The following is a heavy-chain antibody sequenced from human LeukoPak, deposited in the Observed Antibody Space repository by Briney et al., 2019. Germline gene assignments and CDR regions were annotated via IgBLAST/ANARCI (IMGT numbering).Heavy chain of an antibody. D-gene: IGHD2-21*02. CDR1: GGSISSGGYY. Sequence: PSETLSLTCTVSGGSISSGGYYWSWIRQHPGKGLEWIGCIYYSGSTYYNPSLKSRVTISVDTSKNQFSLKLSSVTAADTAVYYCARGRIVVVTAIPQGFDPWGQGTLVTVSS. V-gene: IGHV4-31*03. CDR3: ARGRIVVVTAIPQGFDP. CDR2: IYYSGST. J-gene: IGHJ5*02.